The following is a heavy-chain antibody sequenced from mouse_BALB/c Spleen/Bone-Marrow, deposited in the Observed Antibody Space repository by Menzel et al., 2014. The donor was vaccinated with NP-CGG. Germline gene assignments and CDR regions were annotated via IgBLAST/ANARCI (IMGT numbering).Heavy chain of an antibody. Sequence: QVQLKQSGAELVRPGTSVKVSCKASGYAFTNYLIEWVKQRPGQGLEWIGVINPGSGGTNYNEKFKGKATLTADKSSSPAYMQLSSLTSDDSAVYFCARGDYRSYYFDYWGQGTTLTVSS. CDR3: ARGDYRSYYFDY. V-gene: IGHV1-54*01. CDR1: GYAFTNYL. D-gene: IGHD2-14*01. J-gene: IGHJ2*01. CDR2: INPGSGGT.